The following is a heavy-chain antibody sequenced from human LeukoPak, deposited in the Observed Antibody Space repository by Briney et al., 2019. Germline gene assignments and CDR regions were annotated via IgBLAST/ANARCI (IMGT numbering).Heavy chain of an antibody. Sequence: GESLKISCKGSGYSFTSYWIGWVRQMPGKGLEWMGIIYPGDTDTRYSPSFQGQVTISADKSISTAYLQWSSLKASDTAVYYCARLLSGYDSPLYYYMDVWGKGTTVTVSS. CDR3: ARLLSGYDSPLYYYMDV. CDR2: IYPGDTDT. CDR1: GYSFTSYW. J-gene: IGHJ6*03. V-gene: IGHV5-51*01. D-gene: IGHD5-12*01.